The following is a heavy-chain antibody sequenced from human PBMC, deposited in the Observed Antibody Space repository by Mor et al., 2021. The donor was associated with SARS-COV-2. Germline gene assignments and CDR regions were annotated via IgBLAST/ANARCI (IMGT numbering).Heavy chain of an antibody. D-gene: IGHD2-8*01. J-gene: IGHJ4*02. CDR2: INPNSGAT. Sequence: RQAPGQGLEWMGWINPNSGATNYAQNFQGRVTMTRDTSISTAYMELSRLRSDDTAVYYCARGNGGKTYCTNGVCYTAAFGYWGQG. V-gene: IGHV1-2*02. CDR3: ARGNGGKTYCTNGVCYTAAFGY.